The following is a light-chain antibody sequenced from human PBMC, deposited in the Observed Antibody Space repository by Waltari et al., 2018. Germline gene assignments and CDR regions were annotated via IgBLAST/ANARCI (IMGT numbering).Light chain of an antibody. Sequence: SYEVTQPPSVSVSAGQTARITCSGDELPKKYAFWYQQKPGQAPVLVIYEDKKRPSGIPERFSGSTSGTMATLTISGAQVEDEADYYCYSTDNSGNHRGVFGTGTKVTVL. J-gene: IGLJ1*01. CDR2: EDK. V-gene: IGLV3-10*01. CDR1: ELPKKY. CDR3: YSTDNSGNHRGV.